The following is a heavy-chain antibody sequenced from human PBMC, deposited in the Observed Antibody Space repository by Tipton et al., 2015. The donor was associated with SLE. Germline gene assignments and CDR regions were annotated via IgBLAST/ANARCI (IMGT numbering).Heavy chain of an antibody. Sequence: TLSLTCSVSGGAISSYYWSWIRQPPAKGLDWIGFIYYNGKTSYNSSLKSRVTISVDTSKSQFSLKLRSVTAADTAVYYCARHGMVNYYYYGMDVWGQGTTVTVSS. V-gene: IGHV4-59*08. CDR1: GGAISSYY. D-gene: IGHD4-23*01. CDR2: IYYNGKT. CDR3: ARHGMVNYYYYGMDV. J-gene: IGHJ6*02.